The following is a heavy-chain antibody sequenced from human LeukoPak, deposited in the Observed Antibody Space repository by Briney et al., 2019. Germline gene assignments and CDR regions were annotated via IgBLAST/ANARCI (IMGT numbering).Heavy chain of an antibody. CDR1: GGSFSGYY. D-gene: IGHD2-21*02. CDR2: INHSGST. V-gene: IGHV4-34*01. Sequence: SETLSLTCAVYGGSFSGYYWSWIRQPPGKGLEWIGEINHSGSTNYNPSLKSRVTISVDTSKNQFSLKLGSVTAADTAVYYCARRRTATALGYWGQGTLVTVSS. J-gene: IGHJ4*02. CDR3: ARRRTATALGY.